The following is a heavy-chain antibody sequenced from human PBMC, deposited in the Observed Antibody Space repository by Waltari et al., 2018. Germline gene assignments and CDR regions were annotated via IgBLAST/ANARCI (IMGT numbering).Heavy chain of an antibody. Sequence: VQLVESGGGLLPPGGSLRLSCAASGFPVSTNYMSWIRQAPGKGLEWVSVIYSGGSTYYADSVKGRFTNSRDNSKNTLYLQMNSLRAEDTAVYYCAREVGRVVAATSLSNDAFDIWGQGTMVTVSS. D-gene: IGHD2-15*01. J-gene: IGHJ3*02. CDR2: IYSGGST. CDR1: GFPVSTNY. V-gene: IGHV3-53*01. CDR3: AREVGRVVAATSLSNDAFDI.